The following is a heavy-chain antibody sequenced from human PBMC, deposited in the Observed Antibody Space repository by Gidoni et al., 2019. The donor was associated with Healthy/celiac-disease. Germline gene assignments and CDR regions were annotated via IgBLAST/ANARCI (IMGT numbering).Heavy chain of an antibody. CDR3: AKVCVSDFWSCSNAFDI. D-gene: IGHD3-3*01. J-gene: IGHJ3*02. Sequence: EWVSDLMGSGGSTYYEDLVKGRLTISRDTSKNTMYLKRNSLRAEDTAVYYCAKVCVSDFWSCSNAFDIWGQGTMVTVSS. CDR2: LMGSGGST. V-gene: IGHV3-23*01.